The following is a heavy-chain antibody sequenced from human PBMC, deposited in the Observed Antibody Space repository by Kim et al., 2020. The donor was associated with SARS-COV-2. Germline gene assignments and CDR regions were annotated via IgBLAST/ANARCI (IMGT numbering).Heavy chain of an antibody. CDR1: GGTFSSYA. J-gene: IGHJ6*02. Sequence: SVKVSCKASGGTFSSYAISWVRQAPGQGLEWMGGIIPIFGTANYAQKFQGRVTITADKSTNTAYMELSSLRSEDTAVYYCASGEWELLHHLYYYYGMDVWGQGTTVTVSS. V-gene: IGHV1-69*06. CDR2: IIPIFGTA. CDR3: ASGEWELLHHLYYYYGMDV. D-gene: IGHD1-26*01.